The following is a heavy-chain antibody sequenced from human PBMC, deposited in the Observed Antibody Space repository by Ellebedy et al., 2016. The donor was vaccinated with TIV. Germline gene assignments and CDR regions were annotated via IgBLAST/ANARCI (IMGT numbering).Heavy chain of an antibody. Sequence: AASVKVSCKGSGGTFSTFSSYAISWVRQAPGQGLEWMGGIIPIFSTANYAQKFQGRVTITADDSTRTVYMELSSLRSEETAVYYCARRGGSGSYYTYGMGVWGQGTTVIVSS. V-gene: IGHV1-69*13. CDR3: ARRGGSGSYYTYGMGV. J-gene: IGHJ6*02. CDR1: GGTFSTFSSYA. CDR2: IIPIFSTA. D-gene: IGHD3-10*01.